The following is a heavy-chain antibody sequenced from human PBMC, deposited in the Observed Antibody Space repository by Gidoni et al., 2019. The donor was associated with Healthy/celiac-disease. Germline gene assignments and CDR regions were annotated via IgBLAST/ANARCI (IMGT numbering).Heavy chain of an antibody. J-gene: IGHJ6*02. CDR3: ARDRGKEWELSSSYYYGMDV. CDR2: IWYDGSNK. D-gene: IGHD1-26*01. Sequence: QVQLVESGGGVVQPGRSLRLSCAASGFTFSSYGMHWVRQAPGKGLEWVAVIWYDGSNKYYADSVKGRFTISRDNSKNTLYLQMNSLRAEDTAVYYCARDRGKEWELSSSYYYGMDVWGQGTTVTVSS. V-gene: IGHV3-33*01. CDR1: GFTFSSYG.